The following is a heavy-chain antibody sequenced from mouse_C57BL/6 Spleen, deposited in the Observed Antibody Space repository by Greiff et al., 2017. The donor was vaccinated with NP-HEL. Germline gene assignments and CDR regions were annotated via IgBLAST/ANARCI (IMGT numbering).Heavy chain of an antibody. CDR3: ARNGGRYYGSSDGAMDY. V-gene: IGHV1-69*01. Sequence: QVQLQQPGAELVMPGASVKLSCKASGYTFTSYWMHWVKQRPGQGLEWIGEIDPSDSYTNYNQKFKGKSTLTVDKSSSTAYMQLSSLTSEDSAVYYCARNGGRYYGSSDGAMDYWGQGTSVTVSA. D-gene: IGHD1-1*01. CDR1: GYTFTSYW. CDR2: IDPSDSYT. J-gene: IGHJ4*01.